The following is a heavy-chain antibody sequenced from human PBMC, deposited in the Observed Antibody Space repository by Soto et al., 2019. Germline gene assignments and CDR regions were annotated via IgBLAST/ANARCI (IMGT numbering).Heavy chain of an antibody. D-gene: IGHD3-10*01. V-gene: IGHV1-69*02. J-gene: IGHJ4*02. Sequence: QVQLVQSGAEVKKPGSSVKVSCKASGGTFSSYTISWVRQAPGQGLEWMGRIIPILGIVNYAQKFQGRVTITADKSTSTAYMELSSLRSEDTAVYYCARGGVGGSGSYSPYWGQGTLVTVSS. CDR3: ARGGVGGSGSYSPY. CDR1: GGTFSSYT. CDR2: IIPILGIV.